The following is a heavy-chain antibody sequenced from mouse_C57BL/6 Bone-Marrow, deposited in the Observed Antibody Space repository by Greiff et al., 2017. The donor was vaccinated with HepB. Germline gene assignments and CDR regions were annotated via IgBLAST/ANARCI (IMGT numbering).Heavy chain of an antibody. Sequence: VQLQQSGAELVRPGASVKLSCTASGFNIKDDYMHWVKQRPEQGLEWIGWIDPENGDTEYASKFQGKATIAADNSSNTAYLQLSSLTSEDNAFYYCTILNVDGYFDVWGTGTTVTVSS. CDR1: GFNIKDDY. CDR3: TILNVDGYFDV. J-gene: IGHJ1*03. V-gene: IGHV14-4*01. CDR2: IDPENGDT.